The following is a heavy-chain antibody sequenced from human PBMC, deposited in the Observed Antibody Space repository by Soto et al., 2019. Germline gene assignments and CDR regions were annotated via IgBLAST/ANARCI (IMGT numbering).Heavy chain of an antibody. Sequence: GASVKVSCKASGYTFTSYGISCVRQAPGQVLEWMGWISAYNGNTNYAQKLQGRVTMTTDTSTSTAYMELRSLRSDDTAVYYCARVITIFGVVIIPRYYFDYWGQGTLVTVSS. V-gene: IGHV1-18*04. CDR1: GYTFTSYG. CDR2: ISAYNGNT. J-gene: IGHJ4*02. D-gene: IGHD3-3*01. CDR3: ARVITIFGVVIIPRYYFDY.